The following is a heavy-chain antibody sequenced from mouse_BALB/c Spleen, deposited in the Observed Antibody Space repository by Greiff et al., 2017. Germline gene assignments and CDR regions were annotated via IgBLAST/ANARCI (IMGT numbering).Heavy chain of an antibody. CDR2: INPYNDGT. D-gene: IGHD6-5*01. Sequence: VQLQQSGPELVKPGASVTMSCKASGYTFTSYVMHWLKQKPGQGLEWIGYINPYNDGTKYNKKFKGKATLTSDKSSSTAYMELSSLTSEASAAYYCARDCEGYYADWGQGTTLTVSS. CDR1: GYTFTSYV. CDR3: ARDCEGYYAD. J-gene: IGHJ2*01. V-gene: IGHV1-14*01.